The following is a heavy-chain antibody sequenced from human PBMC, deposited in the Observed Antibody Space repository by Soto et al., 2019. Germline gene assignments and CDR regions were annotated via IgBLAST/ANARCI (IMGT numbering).Heavy chain of an antibody. CDR2: INHSGST. J-gene: IGHJ6*02. V-gene: IGHV4-34*01. Sequence: PSETLSLTCAVYDGSFSGYYWSWIRQPPGKWLEWIGEINHSGSTNYNPSLKSRVTISVDTSKNQFSLKLSSVTAADTAVYYCARGLDTAMPRDYYYGMDVWGQGTTVTVSS. D-gene: IGHD5-18*01. CDR1: DGSFSGYY. CDR3: ARGLDTAMPRDYYYGMDV.